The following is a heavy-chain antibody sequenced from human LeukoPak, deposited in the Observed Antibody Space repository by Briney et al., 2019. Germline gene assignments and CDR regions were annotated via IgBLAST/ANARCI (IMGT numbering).Heavy chain of an antibody. Sequence: SETLSLTCTVSGGSISSYYWSWIRQPAGKGLEWIGCIYTSGSTNYNPSLKSRVTMSVDASKNQFSLKLSSVTAADPAVYYCATGQYYYDSSGYYYGCWGQGTPGTVSS. CDR3: ATGQYYYDSSGYYYGC. V-gene: IGHV4-4*07. CDR1: GGSISSYY. CDR2: IYTSGST. D-gene: IGHD3-22*01. J-gene: IGHJ4*02.